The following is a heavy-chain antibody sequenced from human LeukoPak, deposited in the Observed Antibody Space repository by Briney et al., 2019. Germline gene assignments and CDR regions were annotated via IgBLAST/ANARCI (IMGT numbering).Heavy chain of an antibody. CDR3: ARQQSPGWFDP. D-gene: IGHD6-13*01. Sequence: SGPTLVNPTQTLTLTCTFSGFSLSTSGMRVSWIRQPPGQALERLARLDWDDDKFYSTSLKTRLTISKDTSKNQVVLTMTNMDPVDTATYYCARQQSPGWFDPWGQGTLVTVSS. J-gene: IGHJ5*02. V-gene: IGHV2-70*04. CDR1: GFSLSTSGMR. CDR2: LDWDDDK.